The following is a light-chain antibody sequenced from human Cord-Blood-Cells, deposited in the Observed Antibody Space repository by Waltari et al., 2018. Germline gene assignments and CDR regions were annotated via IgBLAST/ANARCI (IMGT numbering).Light chain of an antibody. V-gene: IGKV4-1*01. CDR1: PSVLYSSNNKNY. CDR3: QQYYSTPYT. J-gene: IGKJ2*01. Sequence: IVMTQSPDSLAVSLGERATINCKSSPSVLYSSNNKNYLAWYQQKPGQPPKLLIYWASTRESGVPDRFSGSGSGTEFTLTISSLQAEDVAVYYCQQYYSTPYTFGQGTKLEIK. CDR2: WAS.